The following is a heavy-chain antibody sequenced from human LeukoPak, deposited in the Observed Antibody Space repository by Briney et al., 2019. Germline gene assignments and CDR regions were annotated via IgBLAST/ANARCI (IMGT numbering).Heavy chain of an antibody. J-gene: IGHJ5*02. V-gene: IGHV4-39*07. CDR3: ARGYNWFDP. CDR1: GGSISSDGVY. CDR2: IFHSGGT. Sequence: PSETLSLTCTVSGGSISSDGVYWGWVRQPPGKGLEWIGSIFHSGGTYYNPSLKSRVTISVDTSKNQFSLKLSSVTAADTAVYYCARGYNWFDPWGQGTLVTVSS.